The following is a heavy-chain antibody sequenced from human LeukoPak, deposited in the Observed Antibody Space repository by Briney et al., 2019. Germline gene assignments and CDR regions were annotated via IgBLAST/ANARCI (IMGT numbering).Heavy chain of an antibody. Sequence: GGSLRLSCAASGFTFSDAWMSWVRQPPGKGLEWVARIKSKVHGGTTDYAAPVNGRFTISRDDSENKRYLQMSSLKPQDTGVQYCSGHMTSAGYWGKGTLVSVSS. CDR1: GFTFSDAW. CDR2: IKSKVHGGTT. J-gene: IGHJ4*02. CDR3: SGHMTSAGY. D-gene: IGHD2-15*01. V-gene: IGHV3-15*05.